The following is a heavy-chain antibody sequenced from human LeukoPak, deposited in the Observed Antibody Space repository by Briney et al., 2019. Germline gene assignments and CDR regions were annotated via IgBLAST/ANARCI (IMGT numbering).Heavy chain of an antibody. J-gene: IGHJ4*02. CDR2: IYYSGST. CDR3: ARHGQSSDY. Sequence: PSETLSLTCTVSGGSISPYYWSWIRQPPGKGLEYIGYIYYSGSTNCNPSLKSRVTMSVDTSKSQFSLKLSSVTAADTAIYYCARHGQSSDYWGPGTVVTVSS. V-gene: IGHV4-59*08. CDR1: GGSISPYY.